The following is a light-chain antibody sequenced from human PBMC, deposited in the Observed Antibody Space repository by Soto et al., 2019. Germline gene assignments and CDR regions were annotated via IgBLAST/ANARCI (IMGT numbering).Light chain of an antibody. CDR2: AAS. J-gene: IGKJ2*01. CDR1: QDINNY. Sequence: DVQMTQSPSSLSASVGDRVTITCRASQDINNYLTWFQQKPGMAPKALIYAASSLHSGVPSKFSGSASWTDFTLTITSLQPEDFATYYCQQYNTYPYTFGQGTKLEIK. CDR3: QQYNTYPYT. V-gene: IGKV1-16*02.